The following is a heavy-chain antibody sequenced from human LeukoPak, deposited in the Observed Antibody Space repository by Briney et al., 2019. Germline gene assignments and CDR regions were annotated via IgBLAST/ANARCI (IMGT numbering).Heavy chain of an antibody. D-gene: IGHD3-10*01. J-gene: IGHJ6*02. CDR1: GFTFSSYA. Sequence: PGGSLRLSCAASGFTFSSYAMNWVRQAPGKGLEWVSAISGSGGTTYYADSVKGRFTISRDNSKNTLYLQMNSLRAEDTAVYYCAKRSRRLTLVRGVPREDVWGQGTTVTVSS. V-gene: IGHV3-23*01. CDR2: ISGSGGTT. CDR3: AKRSRRLTLVRGVPREDV.